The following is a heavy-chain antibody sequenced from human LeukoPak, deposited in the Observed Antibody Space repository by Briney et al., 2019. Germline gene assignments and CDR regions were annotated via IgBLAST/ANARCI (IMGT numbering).Heavy chain of an antibody. Sequence: YSWSTNYHPSLKRRVTISVDTSKNQFSLKLSSVTAADTAVYYCARVGIYDSSGYYYLALGYWGQGTLVTVSS. CDR3: ARVGIYDSSGYYYLALGY. V-gene: IGHV4-59*01. J-gene: IGHJ4*02. D-gene: IGHD3-22*01. CDR2: YSWST.